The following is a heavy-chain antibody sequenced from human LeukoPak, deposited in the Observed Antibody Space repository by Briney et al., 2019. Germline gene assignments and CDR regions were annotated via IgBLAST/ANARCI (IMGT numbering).Heavy chain of an antibody. CDR2: IYYSGST. CDR3: AREYLGGDYAWFDP. J-gene: IGHJ5*02. CDR1: GGSISSYY. V-gene: IGHV4-59*01. Sequence: SETLSLTCTVSGGSISSYYWSWIRQPPGKGLEWIGYIYYSGSTNYNPSLKSRVTISVDTSKNQFSLKLSSVTAADTAVYYCAREYLGGDYAWFDPWGQGTLVTVSS. D-gene: IGHD4-17*01.